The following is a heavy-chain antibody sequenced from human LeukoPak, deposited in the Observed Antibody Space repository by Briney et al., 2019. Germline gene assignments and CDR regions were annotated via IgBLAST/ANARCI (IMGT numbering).Heavy chain of an antibody. J-gene: IGHJ4*02. Sequence: ASVKVSCKASGYSFKIYAISWVRQAPGQGLEWMGWISTYDGDTSYAQKVQGRVTLTTDTSTSTAHMELRSLRSDDTAVYYCVRDLGPRGIISPQGYWGQGTLVTVSS. CDR2: ISTYDGDT. V-gene: IGHV1-18*01. D-gene: IGHD5-24*01. CDR3: VRDLGPRGIISPQGY. CDR1: GYSFKIYA.